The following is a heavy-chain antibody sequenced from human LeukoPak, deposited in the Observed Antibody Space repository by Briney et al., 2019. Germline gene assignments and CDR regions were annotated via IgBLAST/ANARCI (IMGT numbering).Heavy chain of an antibody. CDR2: ISWDGGST. CDR1: GFTFDDYA. CDR3: AKDKAVYGSGSYYLDY. V-gene: IGHV3-43D*03. J-gene: IGHJ4*02. D-gene: IGHD3-10*01. Sequence: GGSLRLSCAASGFTFDDYAMHWVRQAPGEGLEWVSLISWDGGSTYYADSVKGRFTISRDNSKNSLYLQMNSLRAEDTALYYCAKDKAVYGSGSYYLDYWGQGTLVTVSS.